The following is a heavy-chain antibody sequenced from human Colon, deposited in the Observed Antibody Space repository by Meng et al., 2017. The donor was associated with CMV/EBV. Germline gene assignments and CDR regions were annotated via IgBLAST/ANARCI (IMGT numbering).Heavy chain of an antibody. V-gene: IGHV3-48*04. CDR2: IDFTGSTK. CDR1: GFTFNIFG. CDR3: ARDGNDCIDGVCYYYYYGMDV. D-gene: IGHD2-8*01. J-gene: IGHJ6*02. Sequence: ESLKISCAASGFTFNIFGMNWVRQAPGKGPEWISYIDFTGSTKQYSDSVKGRFTITRDDAENSLYLQMNSLRVDDTAVYYCARDGNDCIDGVCYYYYYGMDVWGQGTTVTVSS.